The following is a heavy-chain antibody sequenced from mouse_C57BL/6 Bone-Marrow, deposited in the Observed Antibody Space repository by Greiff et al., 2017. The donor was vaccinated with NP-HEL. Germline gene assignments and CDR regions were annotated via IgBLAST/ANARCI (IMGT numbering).Heavy chain of an antibody. CDR3: ARRGGGTEGYFDY. V-gene: IGHV2-2*01. D-gene: IGHD3-3*01. CDR2: IWSGGST. CDR1: GFSLTSYG. Sequence: VQGVESGPGLVQPSQSLSITCTVSGFSLTSYGVHWVRQSPGKGLEWLGVIWSGGSTDYNAAFISRLSISKDNSKSQVFFKMNSLQADDTAIYYCARRGGGTEGYFDYWGQGTTLTVSS. J-gene: IGHJ2*01.